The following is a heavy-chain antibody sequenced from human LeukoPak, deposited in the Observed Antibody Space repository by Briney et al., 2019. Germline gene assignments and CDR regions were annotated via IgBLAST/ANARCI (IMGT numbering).Heavy chain of an antibody. J-gene: IGHJ4*02. CDR1: GFTFSAYD. Sequence: GGSLRLSCAASGFTFSAYDLKWVRQAPGKGLEWIAHISNTDSTTYYADSVKGRFTISRDSAKNSLYLQMNSLRAEDTAVYYCARAFDYWGQGALVTVSS. CDR3: ARAFDY. CDR2: ISNTDSTT. V-gene: IGHV3-48*01.